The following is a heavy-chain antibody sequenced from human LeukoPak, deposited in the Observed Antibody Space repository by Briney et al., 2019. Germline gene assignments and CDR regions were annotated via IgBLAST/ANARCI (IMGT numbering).Heavy chain of an antibody. CDR1: GGSISSSSYY. V-gene: IGHV4-39*07. J-gene: IGHJ4*02. CDR3: AREIAGTPWVDY. Sequence: SETLSLTCTVSGGSISSSSYYWGWIRQPPGKGLEWIGNIYYSGSTYSNPSLKSRVTISVDTSKNQFSLKLSSVTAADTAVYYCAREIAGTPWVDYWGQGTLVTVSS. D-gene: IGHD1/OR15-1a*01. CDR2: IYYSGST.